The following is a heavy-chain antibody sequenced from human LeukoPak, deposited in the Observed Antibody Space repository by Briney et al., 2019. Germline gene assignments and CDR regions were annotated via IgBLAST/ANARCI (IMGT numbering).Heavy chain of an antibody. CDR3: ARGPIGTYYDILTGYSPVDY. V-gene: IGHV1-46*01. CDR2: INPSGGST. D-gene: IGHD3-9*01. J-gene: IGHJ4*02. Sequence: ASVKVSCKASGYTFTSYYMHWVRQAPGQGLEWMGIINPSGGSTSYAQKFQGRVTVTRDMSTSTVYMELSSLRSEDTAVYYCARGPIGTYYDILTGYSPVDYWGQGTLVTVSS. CDR1: GYTFTSYY.